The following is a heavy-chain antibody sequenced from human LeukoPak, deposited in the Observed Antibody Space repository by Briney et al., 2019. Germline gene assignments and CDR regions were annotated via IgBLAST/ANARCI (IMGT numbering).Heavy chain of an antibody. V-gene: IGHV1-18*01. CDR3: AXTSGYGSSWHSY. J-gene: IGHJ4*02. CDR1: XYAFTXHY. CDR2: INVYNDDT. D-gene: IGHD6-13*01. Sequence: XYAFTXHYMHWVRQAPGQGLEWMGWINVYNDDTKYAQQHQGRVTVTTDTSTSTDYMELRSLRSDDTAVYYCAXTSGYGSSWHSYWGQGTLVTVSS.